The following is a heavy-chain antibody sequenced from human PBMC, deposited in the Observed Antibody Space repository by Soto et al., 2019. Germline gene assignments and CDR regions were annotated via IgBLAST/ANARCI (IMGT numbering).Heavy chain of an antibody. Sequence: SETLSLTCTVSGGSISSGGYYWSWIRQHPGKGLEWIGYIYYSGSTYYNPSLKSRVTISVDTSKNQFSLKLSSVTAADTAVDYCARALSMELHWFDPWGQGTLVTVSS. J-gene: IGHJ5*02. V-gene: IGHV4-31*03. CDR3: ARALSMELHWFDP. D-gene: IGHD1-7*01. CDR2: IYYSGST. CDR1: GGSISSGGYY.